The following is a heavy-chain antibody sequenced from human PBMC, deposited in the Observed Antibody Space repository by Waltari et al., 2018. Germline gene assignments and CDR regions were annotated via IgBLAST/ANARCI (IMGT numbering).Heavy chain of an antibody. J-gene: IGHJ4*02. Sequence: QVYLVESGGGVVQPGGSLRLSCAASGLIFSNCVMHWVRQAPGKGLEWVASIRYDGSNTFHADSVKGRFTISRDNSKNTMDLQTSSLRPEDTAVYYCASERGTFGVGRSSFDRWGQGTLVIVSS. V-gene: IGHV3-30*02. D-gene: IGHD3-3*01. CDR2: IRYDGSNT. CDR1: GLIFSNCV. CDR3: ASERGTFGVGRSSFDR.